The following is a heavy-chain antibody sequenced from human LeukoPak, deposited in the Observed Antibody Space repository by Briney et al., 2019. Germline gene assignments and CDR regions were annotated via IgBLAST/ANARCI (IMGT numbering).Heavy chain of an antibody. CDR3: ARGGLWFGELFDPNFDY. CDR1: VGTFSSYA. Sequence: SVKVSCKASVGTFSSYAISWVRQAPGQGLEWMGGIIRIFGTANYAQKFQGRVTITADESTSTDYMELRSLRSDDPAVYYCARGGLWFGELFDPNFDYWGQGTMVTVSS. J-gene: IGHJ4*02. CDR2: IIRIFGTA. V-gene: IGHV1-69*01. D-gene: IGHD3-10*01.